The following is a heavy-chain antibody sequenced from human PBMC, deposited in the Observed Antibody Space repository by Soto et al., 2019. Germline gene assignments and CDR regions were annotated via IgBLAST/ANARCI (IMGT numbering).Heavy chain of an antibody. J-gene: IGHJ4*02. D-gene: IGHD3-3*01. CDR1: GYTFTSYA. CDR3: ARVSGNFWSGYYNFDY. CDR2: ISPYNGKT. Sequence: GASVKVSCKASGYTFTSYAVAWVRQAPGQGLEWMGWISPYNGKTDYVQKIQGRVTMNTDTSTNTAYMELRSLRSDDTAVYFCARVSGNFWSGYYNFDYWGQGTPVTASS. V-gene: IGHV1-18*01.